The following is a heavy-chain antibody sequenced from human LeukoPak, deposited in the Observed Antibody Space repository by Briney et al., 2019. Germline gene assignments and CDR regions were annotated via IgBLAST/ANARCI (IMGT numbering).Heavy chain of an antibody. CDR1: GFTFNTYT. J-gene: IGHJ3*02. CDR2: ITSSSNI. CDR3: ARDRGGFNTDSFDI. D-gene: IGHD1-26*01. V-gene: IGHV3-21*01. Sequence: PGGSLRLSCAASGFTFNTYTLTWVRQAPGKGLEWVSSITSSSNIYYADSVKGRFTVSRDNAKDSLFLQMDSLRAEDTAVYYCARDRGGFNTDSFDIWGQGTMVTVSS.